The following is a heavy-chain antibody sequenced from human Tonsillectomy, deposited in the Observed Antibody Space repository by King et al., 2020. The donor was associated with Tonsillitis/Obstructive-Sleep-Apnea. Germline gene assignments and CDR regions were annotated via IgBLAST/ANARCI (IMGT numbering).Heavy chain of an antibody. D-gene: IGHD1-14*01. CDR3: ARVRTSSPVYNLDY. J-gene: IGHJ4*02. CDR1: GFTFSDHY. Sequence: DVQLVESGGGLVQPGGSLRLSCAASGFTFSDHYMDWVRQAPGQGLEWVGRTRNKAHSYTTEYAASVKGRFTISRDDSENSLYLQMNSLKTEDTAVYYCARVRTSSPVYNLDYWGQGTLVTVSS. V-gene: IGHV3-72*01. CDR2: TRNKAHSYTT.